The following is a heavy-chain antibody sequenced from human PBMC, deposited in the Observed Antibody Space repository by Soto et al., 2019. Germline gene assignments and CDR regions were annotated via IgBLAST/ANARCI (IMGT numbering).Heavy chain of an antibody. CDR2: IYYSGST. D-gene: IGHD5-12*01. V-gene: IGHV4-30-4*01. J-gene: IGHJ4*02. CDR3: ARGDGGYGLYYFDY. CDR1: GGSISSGDYY. Sequence: QVQLQESGPGLVKPSQTLSLTCTVSGGSISSGDYYWSWIRQPPGKGLEWIGYIYYSGSTDYNPSLTSPVTISVDTSKNQFSLKLSSVTAADTAVYYCARGDGGYGLYYFDYWGQGTLVTVSS.